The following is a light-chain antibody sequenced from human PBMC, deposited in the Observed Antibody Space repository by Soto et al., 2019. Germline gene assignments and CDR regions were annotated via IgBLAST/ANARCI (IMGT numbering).Light chain of an antibody. Sequence: NFMLTQPHSVSESPWKTVIISCTRSRGSIASNYVQWYQQRPGSSPTTVIYEDNQRPSGVPDRFSGSIDSSSNSASLTISGLETEDEADYYCQSYDATNQVFGGGTKLTVL. V-gene: IGLV6-57*01. CDR1: RGSIASNY. CDR2: EDN. CDR3: QSYDATNQV. J-gene: IGLJ3*02.